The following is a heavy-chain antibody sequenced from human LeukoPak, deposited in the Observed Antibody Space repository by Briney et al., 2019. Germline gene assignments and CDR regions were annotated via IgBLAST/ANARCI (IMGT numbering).Heavy chain of an antibody. CDR2: IRSKAYGGTT. D-gene: IGHD3-10*01. Sequence: PGGSLRLSCTASGFTFGDYAMSWFRQAPGKGLEWVGFIRSKAYGGTTEYAASVKGRFTISRDDSKSIAYLQMNSLKTEDTAVYYCTRDVGRGLGAPFAYGMDVWGQGTTVTVSS. V-gene: IGHV3-49*03. CDR3: TRDVGRGLGAPFAYGMDV. CDR1: GFTFGDYA. J-gene: IGHJ6*02.